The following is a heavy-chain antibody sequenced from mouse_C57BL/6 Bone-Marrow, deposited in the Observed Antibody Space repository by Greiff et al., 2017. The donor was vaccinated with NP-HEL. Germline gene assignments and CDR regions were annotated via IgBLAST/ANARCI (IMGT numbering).Heavy chain of an antibody. CDR1: GYTFTSYW. J-gene: IGHJ1*03. D-gene: IGHD2-4*01. V-gene: IGHV1-50*01. CDR2: IDPSDSYT. CDR3: ARSDVYYDYDGAPDFDV. Sequence: QVQLQQPGAELVKPGASVKLSCKASGYTFTSYWMQWVKQRPGQGLEWIGEIDPSDSYTNYNQKFTGKATLTVDTSSSTAYMQLSSLTSEDSAVYYCARSDVYYDYDGAPDFDVWGTGTTVTVSS.